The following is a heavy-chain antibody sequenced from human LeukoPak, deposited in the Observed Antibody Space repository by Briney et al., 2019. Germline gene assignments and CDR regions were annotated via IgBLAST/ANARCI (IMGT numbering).Heavy chain of an antibody. Sequence: GGSLRLSCAASGFTFSDYSMNWVRQAPGKGLEWISYITGSSTTTHYADSVKGRFTISRDNARNSLYLQMNSLRAEDTAVYYCARGSHYYDSSGYYPFDFWGQGTLVTVSS. CDR2: ITGSSTTT. CDR1: GFTFSDYS. V-gene: IGHV3-48*04. CDR3: ARGSHYYDSSGYYPFDF. D-gene: IGHD3-22*01. J-gene: IGHJ4*02.